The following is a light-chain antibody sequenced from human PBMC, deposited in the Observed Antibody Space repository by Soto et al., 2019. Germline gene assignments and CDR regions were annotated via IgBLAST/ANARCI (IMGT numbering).Light chain of an antibody. CDR2: DDS. Sequence: SYELTQSPSVSVAPGQTARITCGGNNIDTKNVNWYQQKPGQAPLLVVYDDSDRPSGIPDRFSGSNSGNTATLTISRVEAGDEAAFYCQVWDSSTDHVVFGGGTKLTVL. CDR3: QVWDSSTDHVV. V-gene: IGLV3-21*02. CDR1: NIDTKN. J-gene: IGLJ2*01.